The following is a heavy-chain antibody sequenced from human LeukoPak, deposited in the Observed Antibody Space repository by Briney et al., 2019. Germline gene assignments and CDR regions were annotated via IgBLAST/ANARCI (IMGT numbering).Heavy chain of an antibody. CDR3: ARDYDYVWGDYFDY. Sequence: PGGSLRLSCAASGFTFSSYWMHWVRQAPGKGLVWVSDINSGGSSTSYADSVKGRFTVSRDNAKNTLYLQMNSLRAEDTALYYCARDYDYVWGDYFDYWGQGTLVTVSS. V-gene: IGHV3-74*01. D-gene: IGHD3-16*01. J-gene: IGHJ4*02. CDR2: INSGGSST. CDR1: GFTFSSYW.